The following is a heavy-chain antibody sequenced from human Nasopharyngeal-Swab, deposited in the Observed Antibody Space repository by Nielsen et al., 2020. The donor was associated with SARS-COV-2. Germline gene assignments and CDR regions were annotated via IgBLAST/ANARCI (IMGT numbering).Heavy chain of an antibody. CDR3: AKDRWFGELPIPYFDY. D-gene: IGHD3-10*01. CDR2: FSGSGVRP. V-gene: IGHV3-23*01. J-gene: IGHJ4*02. Sequence: GCAMRLSCAASGFTLTRPAMGRVRLPPAKGLEWLSAFSGSGVRPYYAASVKGRLTIPSDNSRNTLYLQMNSLRAEDTAVCYCAKDRWFGELPIPYFDYWGQGTLATVSS. CDR1: GFTLTRPA.